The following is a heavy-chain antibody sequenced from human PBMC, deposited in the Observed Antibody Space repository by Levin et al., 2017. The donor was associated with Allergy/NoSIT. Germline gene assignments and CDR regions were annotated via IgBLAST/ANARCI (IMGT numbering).Heavy chain of an antibody. CDR1: GFTFSNYG. CDR2: ISYDGSNK. V-gene: IGHV3-30*18. CDR3: AKDGDGTAFDY. J-gene: IGHJ4*02. Sequence: GESLKISCAASGFTFSNYGMHWVRQAPGKGLEWVAVISYDGSNKYYADSVKGRFTVSRDNSKNTLYLQINSLRAEDTAVYYCAKDGDGTAFDYWGQGTLVTVSS. D-gene: IGHD6-13*01.